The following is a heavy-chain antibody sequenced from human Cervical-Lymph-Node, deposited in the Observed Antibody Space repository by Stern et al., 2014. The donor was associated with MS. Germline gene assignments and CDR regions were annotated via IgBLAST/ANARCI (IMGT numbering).Heavy chain of an antibody. J-gene: IGHJ4*02. CDR2: IYPSGGHT. CDR3: ARRTSASSLDY. CDR1: GYTFTTYY. V-gene: IGHV1-46*01. Sequence: VQLVESGAEVKKPGASVNVSCKASGYTFTTYYLHWVRQAPGQGLEWMGGIYPSGGHTIYAQQFQGRVTMTRDTSTSTVYMELSSLRSEDTATYYCARRTSASSLDYWGQGTLVTVSS. D-gene: IGHD6-13*01.